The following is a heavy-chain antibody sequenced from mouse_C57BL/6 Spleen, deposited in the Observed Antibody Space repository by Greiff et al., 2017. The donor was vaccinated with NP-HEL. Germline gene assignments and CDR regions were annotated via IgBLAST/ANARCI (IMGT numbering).Heavy chain of an antibody. CDR2: IDPSDSET. J-gene: IGHJ3*01. V-gene: IGHV1-52*01. CDR3: ARIYDGYSAWFAY. D-gene: IGHD2-3*01. CDR1: GYTFTSYW. Sequence: VQLQQPGAELVRPGSSVKLSCKASGYTFTSYWMHWVKQRPIQGLEWIGNIDPSDSETHYNQKFKDKATLTVDKSSSTAYMQLSSLTSEDSAVYYCARIYDGYSAWFAYWGQGTLVTVSA.